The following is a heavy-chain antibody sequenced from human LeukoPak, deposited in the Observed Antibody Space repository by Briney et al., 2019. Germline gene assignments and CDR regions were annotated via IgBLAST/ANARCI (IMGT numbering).Heavy chain of an antibody. CDR2: IYYSGST. CDR1: GGSISSYY. Sequence: SETLSLTCTVSGGSISSYYWSWIRQPPGKGLEWIGYIYYSGSTNYNPSLKSRVTISVDTSKNQFSLKLSSVTAADTAVYYCARGRLGYDYGDYLYYYGMDVWGQGTTVTVSS. D-gene: IGHD4-17*01. V-gene: IGHV4-59*12. CDR3: ARGRLGYDYGDYLYYYGMDV. J-gene: IGHJ6*02.